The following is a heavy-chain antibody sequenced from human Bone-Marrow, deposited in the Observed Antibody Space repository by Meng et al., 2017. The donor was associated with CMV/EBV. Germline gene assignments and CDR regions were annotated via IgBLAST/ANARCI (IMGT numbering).Heavy chain of an antibody. CDR1: GYSFTSYW. CDR2: IYPGDSDT. J-gene: IGHJ6*02. Sequence: GESLKISCKGSGYSFTSYWIGWVRQMPGKGLEWMGIIYPGDSDTRYSPSFQGQVTISADKSISTAYLQWSSLKASDTAMYYCARVGSSSSRGDYYYYGMDVWGQGTTVTVSS. CDR3: ARVGSSSSRGDYYYYGMDV. D-gene: IGHD6-6*01. V-gene: IGHV5-51*01.